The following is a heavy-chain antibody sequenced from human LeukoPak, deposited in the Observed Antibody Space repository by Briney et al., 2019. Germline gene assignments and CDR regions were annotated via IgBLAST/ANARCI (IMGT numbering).Heavy chain of an antibody. CDR2: INPSGGST. D-gene: IGHD4-17*01. CDR1: GYTFTSYY. V-gene: IGHV1-46*01. CDR3: ARAVEPTVPTGAFDI. J-gene: IGHJ3*02. Sequence: ASVKVSCKASGYTFTSYYMHWVRQAPGQGLEWMGIINPSGGSTSYAQKFQGRVTMTRDTSTSTVYMELSSLRSEDTAVYYCARAVEPTVPTGAFDIWGQGTMVTVSS.